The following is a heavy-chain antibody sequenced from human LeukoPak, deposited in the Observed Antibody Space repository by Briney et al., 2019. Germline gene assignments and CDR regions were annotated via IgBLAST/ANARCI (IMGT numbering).Heavy chain of an antibody. Sequence: TGGSLRLSCAASGFTFSSYGMHWVRQGPGKGLERVAVTWNDGSIKYYADSVKRRFTISRDNSKNTLYLQMNGLRAEDTAVYYCARARTSSNYYYGMDVWGKGTTVTVSS. J-gene: IGHJ6*04. CDR3: ARARTSSNYYYGMDV. CDR2: TWNDGSIK. CDR1: GFTFSSYG. V-gene: IGHV3-33*01. D-gene: IGHD2-2*01.